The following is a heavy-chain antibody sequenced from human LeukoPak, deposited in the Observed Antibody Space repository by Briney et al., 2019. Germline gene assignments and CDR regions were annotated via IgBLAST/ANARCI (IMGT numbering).Heavy chain of an antibody. D-gene: IGHD3-9*01. CDR2: ISSSSSYT. V-gene: IGHV3-11*06. Sequence: GGSLRLSCAASGFTFSDYYMSWIRQAPGKGLEWVSYISSSSSYTNYADSVKGRFTISRDNAKNSLYLQMNSLRAEDTAVYYCARGYYDILTGYYFDYWGQGTLVTASS. CDR3: ARGYYDILTGYYFDY. CDR1: GFTFSDYY. J-gene: IGHJ4*02.